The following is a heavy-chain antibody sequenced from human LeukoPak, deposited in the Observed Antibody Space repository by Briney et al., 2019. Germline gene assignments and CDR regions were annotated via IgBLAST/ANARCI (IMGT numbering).Heavy chain of an antibody. CDR3: ARGRGSGGPFDP. D-gene: IGHD6-19*01. CDR2: IYYSGST. J-gene: IGHJ5*02. CDR1: GGSISSYY. V-gene: IGHV4-59*01. Sequence: SETLSLTCTVSGGSISSYYWSWIRQPPGKGLEWVGYIYYSGSTNYNPSLKSRVTISVDTPKNQFSLKLTSVTAADTAVYYCARGRGSGGPFDPWGQGTLVTVSS.